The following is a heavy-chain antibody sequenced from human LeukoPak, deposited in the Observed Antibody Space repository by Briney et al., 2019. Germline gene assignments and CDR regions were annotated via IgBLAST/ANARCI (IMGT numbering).Heavy chain of an antibody. CDR1: GYTFTSYG. J-gene: IGHJ5*02. D-gene: IGHD3-22*01. CDR2: ISAYNGNT. CDR3: ALPGAYYYDSSVLDP. V-gene: IGHV1-18*01. Sequence: ASVKVSCKASGYTFTSYGISWVRQATGQGLEWMGWISAYNGNTNYAQKLQGRVTMTTDTSTSTAYMELRSLRSDDTAVYYCALPGAYYYDSSVLDPWGQGTLVTVSS.